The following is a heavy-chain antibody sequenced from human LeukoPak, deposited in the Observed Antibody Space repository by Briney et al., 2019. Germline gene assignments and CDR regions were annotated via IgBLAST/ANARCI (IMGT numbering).Heavy chain of an antibody. CDR3: ARDQGIMFFDN. J-gene: IGHJ4*02. CDR1: GFTFSNYS. D-gene: IGHD2-21*01. Sequence: GGSLRLSCAASGFTFSNYSMSWVRQAPGKGLEYVANIKQDGSETYYVDSVKGRFTISRDNAKSSLYLQMNSLRVEDTAVYYCARDQGIMFFDNWGQGTLVTVSS. V-gene: IGHV3-7*01. CDR2: IKQDGSET.